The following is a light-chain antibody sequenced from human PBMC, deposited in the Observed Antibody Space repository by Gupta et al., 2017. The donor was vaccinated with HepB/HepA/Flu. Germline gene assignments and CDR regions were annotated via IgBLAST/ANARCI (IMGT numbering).Light chain of an antibody. V-gene: IGLV7-46*01. CDR2: DTN. J-gene: IGLJ2*01. Sequence: QAVVTPEPSLTVSPGAAVTPTCGSTTGIVTSGQYRYRLQHRPGQVPRTLIHDTNIRPTRTPARFSGYLRWGKAALTLSGAQPEAEAEYYCSLYHSGVVIFGGGTKLTVL. CDR3: SLYHSGVVI. CDR1: TGIVTSGQY.